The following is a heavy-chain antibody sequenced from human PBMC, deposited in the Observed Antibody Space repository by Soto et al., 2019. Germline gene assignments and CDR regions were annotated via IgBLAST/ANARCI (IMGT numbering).Heavy chain of an antibody. Sequence: GSXRRPCGASGFTFSSEGLHWVRQAPGKVLEWVAVISYDGSNKYYADSVKGRFTISRDNSKNTLYLQMNSLRAEDTAVYYCEFVGDGFDYWGQGTLVTVSS. CDR2: ISYDGSNK. CDR1: GFTFSSEG. D-gene: IGHD1-26*01. CDR3: EFVGDGFDY. J-gene: IGHJ4*02. V-gene: IGHV3-30*03.